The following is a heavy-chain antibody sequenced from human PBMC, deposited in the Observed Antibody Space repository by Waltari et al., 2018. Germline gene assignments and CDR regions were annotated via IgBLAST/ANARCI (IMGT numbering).Heavy chain of an antibody. CDR3: ARRGGFRRFTRLDY. J-gene: IGHJ4*02. CDR2: MNPNMGNT. V-gene: IGHV1-8*03. D-gene: IGHD3-16*01. Sequence: QVQLVQSGAEVKKPGASVKVSCKASGYTFTSYDINWVRQATGQGLEWMGWMNPNMGNTGYAQKFQGRVNITGNTAISTAYMELGSLRSEDTAVYYCARRGGFRRFTRLDYWGQGTLVTVSS. CDR1: GYTFTSYD.